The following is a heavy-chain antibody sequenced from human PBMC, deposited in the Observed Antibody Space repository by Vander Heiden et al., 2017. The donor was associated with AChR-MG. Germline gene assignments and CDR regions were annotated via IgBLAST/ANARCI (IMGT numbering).Heavy chain of an antibody. CDR1: GDSVSSNSAA. V-gene: IGHV6-1*01. Sequence: QVQLQQSGPGLVKPSQTLSLTCAISGDSVSSNSAACNWIRQSPSRGLEWLGRTYYRSKWYNDYAVSVKSRITITPDTSKNQFSLQLNSVTPEDTAVYYCARERYCSGGSCSLSLFYYYYYMDVWGKGTTVTVSS. CDR2: TYYRSKWYN. J-gene: IGHJ6*03. D-gene: IGHD2-15*01. CDR3: ARERYCSGGSCSLSLFYYYYYMDV.